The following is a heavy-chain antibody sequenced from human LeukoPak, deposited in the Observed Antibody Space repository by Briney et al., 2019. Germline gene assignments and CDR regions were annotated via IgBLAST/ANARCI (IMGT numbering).Heavy chain of an antibody. V-gene: IGHV5-51*01. D-gene: IGHD6-6*01. CDR1: GYSFTSYW. Sequence: GESLKISCQGSGYSFTSYWIAWVRQLPGEGLEWMGIIYPGDSDTRYSPSFQGQVTFSADKSISTAYLQWSSLKASDTAMYYCARQYSSSSPFDHWGQGTLVTVSS. CDR2: IYPGDSDT. CDR3: ARQYSSSSPFDH. J-gene: IGHJ4*02.